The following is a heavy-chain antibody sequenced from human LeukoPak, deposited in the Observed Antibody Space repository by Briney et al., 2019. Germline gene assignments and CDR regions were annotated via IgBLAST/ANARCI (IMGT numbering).Heavy chain of an antibody. Sequence: SETLSLTCTVSGGSISSYYWSWIRQPPGKGLEWIGYIYYSGSTNYNPSLKGRVTISVDTSKNQFSLKLSSATAADTAVYYCARGTTMVRGVINYFDYWGQGTLVTVSS. CDR3: ARGTTMVRGVINYFDY. D-gene: IGHD3-10*01. J-gene: IGHJ4*02. V-gene: IGHV4-59*01. CDR1: GGSISSYY. CDR2: IYYSGST.